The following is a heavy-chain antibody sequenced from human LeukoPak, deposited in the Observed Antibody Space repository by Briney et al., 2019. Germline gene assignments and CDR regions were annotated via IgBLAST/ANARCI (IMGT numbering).Heavy chain of an antibody. J-gene: IGHJ4*02. CDR2: VYNSGST. D-gene: IGHD3-16*01. Sequence: PSETVSLTCTVSGGSISTYYWTWIRQPPGEGLEWIGYVYNSGSTNYNTSLKGRVTMSVDTSKKHFSLKVTSVTAADTAIYYCARRTSRYAGLDYWGQGTLVSV. CDR1: GGSISTYY. V-gene: IGHV4-59*08. CDR3: ARRTSRYAGLDY.